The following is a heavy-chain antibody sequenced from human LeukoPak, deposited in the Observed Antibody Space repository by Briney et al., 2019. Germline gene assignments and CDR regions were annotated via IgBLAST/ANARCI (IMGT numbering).Heavy chain of an antibody. CDR1: GFTISSYC. D-gene: IGHD3-22*01. J-gene: IGHJ4*02. V-gene: IGHV3-74*01. Sequence: GGTLRLSCAASGFTISSYCMHWVRQAPGKGLLWVSRINSDRSSTSYADSVKGRFTISGDKAKNKLYLQMNSLRAEDTAVYYCARVSDSSGGHFDYWGQGTLVTVSS. CDR3: ARVSDSSGGHFDY. CDR2: INSDRSST.